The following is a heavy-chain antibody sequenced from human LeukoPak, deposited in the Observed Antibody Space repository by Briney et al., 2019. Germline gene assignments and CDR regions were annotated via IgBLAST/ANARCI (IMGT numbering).Heavy chain of an antibody. J-gene: IGHJ4*02. CDR2: IYHRGNT. Sequence: SETLSLTCAVSGGSISSVVYSWSWIRQPPGKVLECIWYIYHRGNTYYNPYLKSRVTISVDTSKNQFSLKLSSMIAAETAVYSCARVKDNAGGYYFDNWGQGTLVTVSS. V-gene: IGHV4-30-2*01. D-gene: IGHD2-15*01. CDR3: ARVKDNAGGYYFDN. CDR1: GGSISSVVYS.